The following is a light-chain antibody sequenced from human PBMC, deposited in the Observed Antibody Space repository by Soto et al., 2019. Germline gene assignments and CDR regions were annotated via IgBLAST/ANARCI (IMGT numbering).Light chain of an antibody. CDR1: QSFSSN. CDR2: GAS. Sequence: EIGMTQSPATLSVSPGERATLSCRASQSFSSNLAWYQQKPGQAPRLLIYGASTRATGIPARFSGSGSGTEFTLTISSLQSEDFAVYYCQQYNNWPRTFGQGTKVDIK. V-gene: IGKV3-15*01. J-gene: IGKJ1*01. CDR3: QQYNNWPRT.